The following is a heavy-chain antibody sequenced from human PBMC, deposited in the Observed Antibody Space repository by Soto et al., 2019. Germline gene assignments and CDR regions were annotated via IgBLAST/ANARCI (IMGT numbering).Heavy chain of an antibody. CDR2: MNPNSGDT. J-gene: IGHJ5*02. D-gene: IGHD4-4*01. CDR3: ARAPSNYGRGTNWFDP. Sequence: GASVKVSCKASGYTFTGYYMHWVRQATGQGLEWMGWMNPNSGDTGYAQRFQGRVTMTRNTSISTAYMELSSLKSEDTAVYYCARAPSNYGRGTNWFDPWGQGTLVTVSS. CDR1: GYTFTGYY. V-gene: IGHV1-8*02.